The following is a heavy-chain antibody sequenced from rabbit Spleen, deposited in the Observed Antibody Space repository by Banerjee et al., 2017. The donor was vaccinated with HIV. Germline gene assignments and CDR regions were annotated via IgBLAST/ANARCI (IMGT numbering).Heavy chain of an antibody. CDR2: IYTSNSDT. D-gene: IGHD1-1*01. J-gene: IGHJ4*01. V-gene: IGHV1S45*01. CDR3: ARDTGSGHYIDAYFDL. CDR1: GFIFSSYYY. Sequence: QEQLVESRGGLVKPGASLTLTCTASGFIFSSYYYMCWVRQAPGKGLEWIACIYTSNSDTYYASWAKGRFTISKTSSTTVTLQMTSLTVADTATYFCARDTGSGHYIDAYFDLWGPGTLVTVS.